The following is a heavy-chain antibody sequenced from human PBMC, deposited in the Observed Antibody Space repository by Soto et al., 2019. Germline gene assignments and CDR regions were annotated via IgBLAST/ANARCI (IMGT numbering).Heavy chain of an antibody. CDR3: AKRGGYDYVWKSYRPDY. CDR2: LSGSGGDT. J-gene: IGHJ4*02. Sequence: EVQLLESGGDLVQPGGSLRLSCVASGFTFSSFAMSWVRQAPGKGLEWVSTLSGSGGDTYYADSVKVRFTISRDKSKNTVYLPMDRLRVKDKAVYYCAKRGGYDYVWKSYRPDYWGQGTLVTVSS. D-gene: IGHD3-16*02. CDR1: GFTFSSFA. V-gene: IGHV3-23*01.